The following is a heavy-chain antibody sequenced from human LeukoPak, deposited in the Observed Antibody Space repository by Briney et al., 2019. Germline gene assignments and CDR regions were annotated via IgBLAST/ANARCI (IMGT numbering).Heavy chain of an antibody. J-gene: IGHJ4*02. D-gene: IGHD5-12*01. V-gene: IGHV1-46*01. CDR3: ARGKGKWLLDY. CDR1: GYTFTGYY. CDR2: IDPSGGST. Sequence: ASVKVSCKASGYTFTGYYMHWVRQAPGQGLEWTGIIDPSGGSTSYAQKFQGRVTMTRDTSTSTVYMELSSLRSEDTAVCYCARGKGKWLLDYWGQGTLVTVSS.